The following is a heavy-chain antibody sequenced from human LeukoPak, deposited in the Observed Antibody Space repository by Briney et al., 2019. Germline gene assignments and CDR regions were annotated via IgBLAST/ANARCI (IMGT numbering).Heavy chain of an antibody. CDR2: VYTSGST. CDR1: GNSISSGDNY. J-gene: IGHJ4*02. V-gene: IGHV4-61*02. Sequence: SETLSLTCTVSGNSISSGDNYWSWIRQPAGKGLEWIGRVYTSGSTNYNPSLKSRVTISGDTSKNQFSLRLSSVTAADTAVYYCARASYSYDINGWVPFDYWGQGTLVTVSS. D-gene: IGHD3-22*01. CDR3: ARASYSYDINGWVPFDY.